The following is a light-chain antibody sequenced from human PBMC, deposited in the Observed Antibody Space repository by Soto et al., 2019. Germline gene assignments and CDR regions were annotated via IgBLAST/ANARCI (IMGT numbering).Light chain of an antibody. CDR2: ENN. CDR3: GTWDSSLSADV. V-gene: IGLV1-51*02. J-gene: IGLJ2*01. CDR1: GSNIGNNY. Sequence: QSVLTQPPSVSAAPGQKVTISGSGSGSNIGNNYVSWYQQLPGTAPKLLIYENNKRPSGIPDRFSGSKSGTSATLGITGLQTGDEADYYCGTWDSSLSADVFGGGTKLTVL.